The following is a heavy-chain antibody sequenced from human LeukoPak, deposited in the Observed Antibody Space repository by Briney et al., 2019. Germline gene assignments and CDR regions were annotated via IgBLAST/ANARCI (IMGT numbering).Heavy chain of an antibody. CDR1: GASISSYY. CDR2: IYISGST. D-gene: IGHD6-19*01. CDR3: ARSWQWLPLDY. J-gene: IGHJ4*02. Sequence: SSETLSLTCTVSGASISSYYWSWIRQPAGKGLEWIGRIYISGSTNYNPSLKSRVTMSVDTSKNQFSLKLSSVTAADTAVYYCARSWQWLPLDYRGQGTLVTVSS. V-gene: IGHV4-4*07.